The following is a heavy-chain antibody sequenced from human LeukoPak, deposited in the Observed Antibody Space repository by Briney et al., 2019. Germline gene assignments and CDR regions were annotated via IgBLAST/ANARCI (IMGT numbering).Heavy chain of an antibody. D-gene: IGHD2-21*02. CDR2: IYYSGST. Sequence: SETLSLTCTVSGGSISSSSYYWGWIRQPPGKGLEWIGSIYYSGSTYYNPSLKSRVTISVDTSKNQFSLKLSSVTAADTAVYYCARDWMAVVTAIGAFDIWGQGTMVTVSS. V-gene: IGHV4-39*07. CDR3: ARDWMAVVTAIGAFDI. CDR1: GGSISSSSYY. J-gene: IGHJ3*02.